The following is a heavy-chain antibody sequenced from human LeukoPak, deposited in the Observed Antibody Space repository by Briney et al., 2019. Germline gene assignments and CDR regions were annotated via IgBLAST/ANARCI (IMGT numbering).Heavy chain of an antibody. CDR3: ARDQYDTWSRRGNFDS. CDR2: IKLDGSEK. CDR1: GFTFGKYW. J-gene: IGHJ4*02. Sequence: GSLRLSCVASGFTFGKYWMSWVRQAPGKGLEWVVNIKLDGSEKNYVDSVKGRFTISRDNTKNSLYLQMNSLRVEDTAVFYCARDQYDTWSRRGNFDSWGQGTLVIVSS. V-gene: IGHV3-7*03. D-gene: IGHD3-3*01.